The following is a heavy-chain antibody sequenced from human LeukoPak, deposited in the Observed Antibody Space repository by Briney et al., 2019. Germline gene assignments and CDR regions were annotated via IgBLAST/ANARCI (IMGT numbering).Heavy chain of an antibody. CDR3: AREGSDVDTAMAADY. CDR1: QFTFSGYA. Sequence: GGSLRLSCAASQFTFSGYAMHWVRLAPGKGLEWVATISYVGSNKYYADSVKGRFTISRDNSKNTLYLQMNSLRAEDTAVYYCAREGSDVDTAMAADYWGQGTLVTVSS. V-gene: IGHV3-30-3*01. J-gene: IGHJ4*02. CDR2: ISYVGSNK. D-gene: IGHD5-18*01.